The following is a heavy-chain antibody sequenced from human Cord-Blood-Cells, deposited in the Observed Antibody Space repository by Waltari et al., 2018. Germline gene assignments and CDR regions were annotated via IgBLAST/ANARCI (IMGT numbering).Heavy chain of an antibody. CDR3: AAQTGSTTKGLSY. D-gene: IGHD4-17*01. V-gene: IGHV4-31*03. CDR1: GGSISSGGYY. Sequence: QVQLQESGPGLVKPSQTLSLTCTVSGGSISSGGYYCSWIRQHPGKGLEWIGYIYYSGITYYNPSLKSRVTISVDTSKNQFSLKLSSVTAADTAVYYCAAQTGSTTKGLSYWGQGTLVTVSS. J-gene: IGHJ4*02. CDR2: IYYSGIT.